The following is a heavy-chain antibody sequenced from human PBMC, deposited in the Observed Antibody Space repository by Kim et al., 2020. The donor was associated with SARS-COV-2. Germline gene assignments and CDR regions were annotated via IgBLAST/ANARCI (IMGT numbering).Heavy chain of an antibody. D-gene: IGHD1-1*01. Sequence: GGSLRLSCAASGFTFSACIMIWVRQAPGKGLDWVSIISPTGDSTFYGDSVKGRFTVSRDNSKNTLYLQMNSLRAEDTAVYYCAPDWNPFDYWGQGTLVTVSS. V-gene: IGHV3-23*01. J-gene: IGHJ4*02. CDR2: ISPTGDST. CDR3: APDWNPFDY. CDR1: GFTFSACI.